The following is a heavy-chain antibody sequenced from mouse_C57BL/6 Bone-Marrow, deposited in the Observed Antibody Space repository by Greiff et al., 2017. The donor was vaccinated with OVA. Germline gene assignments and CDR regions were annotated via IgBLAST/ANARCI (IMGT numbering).Heavy chain of an antibody. D-gene: IGHD2-10*01. CDR3: ARAPYYGKYYYAMDY. Sequence: EVMLVESGGGLVKPGGSLKLSCAASGFTFSSYAMSWVRQTPEKRLEWVATISDGGSYTYYPDNVKGRFTISRDNAKNNLYLQMSHLKSEDTAMYYCARAPYYGKYYYAMDYWGQGTSVTVSS. CDR1: GFTFSSYA. J-gene: IGHJ4*01. CDR2: ISDGGSYT. V-gene: IGHV5-4*03.